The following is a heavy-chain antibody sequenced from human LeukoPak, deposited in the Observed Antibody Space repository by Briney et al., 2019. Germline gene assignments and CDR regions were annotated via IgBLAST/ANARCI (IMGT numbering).Heavy chain of an antibody. J-gene: IGHJ4*02. CDR2: ITGNGATT. Sequence: AGGSLRLSCAASGFSFSNYGMNWVRQAPGKGLEWVSGITGNGATTYYADSVKGRFTISRDNSRNTVYLQMNGLRAEDTAVYYCANDLGWIQLNLGRGQGTLVTVSS. CDR1: GFSFSNYG. D-gene: IGHD5-18*01. V-gene: IGHV3-23*01. CDR3: ANDLGWIQLNLG.